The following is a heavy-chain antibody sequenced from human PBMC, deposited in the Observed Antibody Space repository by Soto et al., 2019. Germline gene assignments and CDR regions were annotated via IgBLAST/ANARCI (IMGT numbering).Heavy chain of an antibody. CDR2: IYYSGST. V-gene: IGHV4-30-4*01. CDR1: GGSISSGDYY. Sequence: PSETLSLTCTVSGGSISSGDYYWSWIRQPPGKGLEWIGYIYYSGSTYYNPSLKSRVTISVDTSKNQFSLKLSSVTAADTAVYYCARDGRYSNYVFTHYFDYWGQGTLVTVS. J-gene: IGHJ4*02. D-gene: IGHD4-4*01. CDR3: ARDGRYSNYVFTHYFDY.